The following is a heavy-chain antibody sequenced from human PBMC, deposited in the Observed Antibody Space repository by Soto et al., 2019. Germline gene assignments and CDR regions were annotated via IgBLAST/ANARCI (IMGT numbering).Heavy chain of an antibody. CDR3: ASDVGGTSSYLGY. CDR1: GYTFTGYY. J-gene: IGHJ4*02. V-gene: IGHV1-2*02. Sequence: QVQLVQSGAEVKKPGASVKVSCKASGYTFTGYYIHWVRQAPGQGLEWMGWINPDYGGANYGEKFQVRVTMTIDTSITTAYMELSRLRSDDTAVYYCASDVGGTSSYLGYWGQGTLVTVSS. D-gene: IGHD3-16*01. CDR2: INPDYGGA.